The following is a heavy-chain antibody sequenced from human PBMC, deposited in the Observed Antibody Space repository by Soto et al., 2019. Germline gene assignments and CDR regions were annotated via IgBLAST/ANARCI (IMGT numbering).Heavy chain of an antibody. CDR1: GGSISSSDYY. Sequence: PSETLSLTCTVSGGSISSSDYYWGWIRQPPEKGLEWIGNIYYSGSTYYNPSLKSRVTISVDTSKNQFSLKLSSVTAADTAVYYCARLSVTGTTSDYWGQGTLVTVSS. CDR3: ARLSVTGTTSDY. J-gene: IGHJ4*02. D-gene: IGHD1-7*01. V-gene: IGHV4-39*01. CDR2: IYYSGST.